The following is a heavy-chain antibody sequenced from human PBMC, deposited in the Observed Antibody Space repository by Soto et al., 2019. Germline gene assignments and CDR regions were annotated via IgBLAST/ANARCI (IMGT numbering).Heavy chain of an antibody. CDR2: VSRDGGIT. D-gene: IGHD4-17*01. V-gene: IGHV3-20*04. J-gene: IGHJ5*02. CDR3: AVERSLTTLTRWFDP. CDR1: GLSIGDYG. Sequence: EVQLVESGGGVVRPGGSLRVSCAASGLSIGDYGMSWVRQAPGKGLEWVSGVSRDGGITGYADAVEGRFTISRDNAKNSLYLQMNSLRPEDTAFYYCAVERSLTTLTRWFDPWGQGTLVTVSS.